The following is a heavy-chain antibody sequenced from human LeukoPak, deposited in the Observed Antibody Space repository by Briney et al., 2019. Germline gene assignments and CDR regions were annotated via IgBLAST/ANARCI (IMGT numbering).Heavy chain of an antibody. CDR2: INHSGST. Sequence: SETLSLTCAVYGGSFSGYYWSWIRQPPGKGPEWIGEINHSGSTNYNPSLKSRVTISVDTSKNQFSLKLSSVTAADTAVYYCARGHLGYCSGGSCYVLDYWGQGTLVTVSS. D-gene: IGHD2-15*01. CDR3: ARGHLGYCSGGSCYVLDY. CDR1: GGSFSGYY. V-gene: IGHV4-34*01. J-gene: IGHJ4*02.